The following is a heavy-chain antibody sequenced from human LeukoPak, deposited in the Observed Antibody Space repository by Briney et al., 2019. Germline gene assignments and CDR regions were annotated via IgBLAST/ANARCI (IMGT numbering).Heavy chain of an antibody. CDR2: IRYDGSNK. V-gene: IGHV3-30*02. D-gene: IGHD3-22*01. Sequence: GGSLRLSCAASGFTFSSYGMHWVRQAPGKGLEWVAFIRYDGSNKYYADSVKGRSTISRDNSKNTLYLQMNSLRAEDTAVYYCAKEAADSRYYYDSSGYYYFDYWGQGTLVTVSS. CDR1: GFTFSSYG. CDR3: AKEAADSRYYYDSSGYYYFDY. J-gene: IGHJ4*02.